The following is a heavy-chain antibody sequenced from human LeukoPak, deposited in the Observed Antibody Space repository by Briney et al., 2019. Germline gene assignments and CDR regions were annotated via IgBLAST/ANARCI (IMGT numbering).Heavy chain of an antibody. CDR2: ISSSSRYT. CDR3: ARGAHSGSSYYFDY. D-gene: IGHD1-26*01. J-gene: IGHJ4*02. V-gene: IGHV3-11*05. Sequence: GVSLRLSCAASGFTFSDYYMSWIRQAPGKGPEWVSYISSSSRYTNYADSVKGRFTISRDNAKNSLCLQMNSLRAEDTAVYYCARGAHSGSSYYFDYWGQGTLVTVP. CDR1: GFTFSDYY.